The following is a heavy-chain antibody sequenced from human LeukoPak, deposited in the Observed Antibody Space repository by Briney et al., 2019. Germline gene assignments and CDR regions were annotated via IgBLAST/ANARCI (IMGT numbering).Heavy chain of an antibody. CDR3: ASHYDTSGYHYFDF. D-gene: IGHD3-22*01. CDR2: ISYDGSNK. CDR1: GFTFSSYA. Sequence: GGSLRLSCAASGFTFSSYAMHWVRQAPGKGLEWVAVISYDGSNKFHADSVKGRFTISRDNSKNTLYLQMNSLRAEDTAVYSCASHYDTSGYHYFDFWGQGTLVTVSS. V-gene: IGHV3-30-3*01. J-gene: IGHJ4*02.